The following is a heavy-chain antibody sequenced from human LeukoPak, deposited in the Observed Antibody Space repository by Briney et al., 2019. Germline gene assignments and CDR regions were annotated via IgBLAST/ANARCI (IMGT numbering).Heavy chain of an antibody. CDR3: AKGETYYDFWTWGFDP. CDR2: ISYDGSNK. D-gene: IGHD3-3*01. J-gene: IGHJ5*02. V-gene: IGHV3-30-3*01. CDR1: GFTFSSYA. Sequence: GGSLRLSCAASGFTFSSYAMHWVRQAPGKGLEWVAVISYDGSNKYYADSVKGRFTISRDNSKNTLYLQMNSLRAEDTAVYYCAKGETYYDFWTWGFDPWGQGTLVTVSS.